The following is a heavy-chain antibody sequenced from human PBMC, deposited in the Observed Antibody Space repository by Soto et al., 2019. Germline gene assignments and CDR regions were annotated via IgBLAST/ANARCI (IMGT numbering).Heavy chain of an antibody. CDR2: ISAYNGNT. J-gene: IGHJ4*02. V-gene: IGHV1-18*01. CDR3: XRDLGYGDFNPFDY. D-gene: IGHD4-17*01. CDR1: GYTFTSYG. Sequence: QVQLVQSGAEVKKPGASVKVSCKASGYTFTSYGISWVRQAPGQGLEWMGWISAYNGNTNYAQKLQGRVTMTTDTSTSTAYMELRSLRSDDTAVXXXXRDLGYGDFNPFDYWGQGTLVTVSS.